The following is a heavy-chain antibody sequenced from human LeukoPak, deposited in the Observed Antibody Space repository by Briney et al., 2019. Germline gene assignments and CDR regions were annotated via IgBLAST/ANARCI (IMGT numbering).Heavy chain of an antibody. V-gene: IGHV3-30-3*01. CDR2: ISYDGSNK. D-gene: IGHD6-19*01. CDR3: ARVWYSSVLDY. CDR1: GFTFSSYA. J-gene: IGHJ4*02. Sequence: PGRSLRLSCAASGFTFSSYAMHWVRQAPGKGLEWVAVISYDGSNKYYADSVKGRFTISRDNSKNTLYLQMNSLRAEDTAVYYCARVWYSSVLDYWGQGTLVTVSS.